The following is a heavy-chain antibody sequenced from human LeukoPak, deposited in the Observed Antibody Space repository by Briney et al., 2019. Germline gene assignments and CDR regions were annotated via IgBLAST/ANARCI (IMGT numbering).Heavy chain of an antibody. CDR1: GGSISSSSYY. D-gene: IGHD6-19*01. CDR3: ARHHPGYSSGWYFTYYFDY. J-gene: IGHJ4*02. CDR2: IYYSGST. V-gene: IGHV4-39*01. Sequence: SETLSLTCTVSGGSISSSSYYWGWIRQPTGKGLEWIGSIYYSGSTYYNPSLKSRVTISVDTSKNQFSLKLSSVTAADTAVYYCARHHPGYSSGWYFTYYFDYWGQGTLVTVSS.